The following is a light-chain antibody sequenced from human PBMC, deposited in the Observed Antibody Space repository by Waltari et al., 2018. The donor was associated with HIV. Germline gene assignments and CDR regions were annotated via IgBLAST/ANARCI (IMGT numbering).Light chain of an antibody. CDR1: KSDIGTSDY. J-gene: IGLJ2*01. Sequence: QSALTQPPSASGSPGQSVTLSSTATKSDIGTSDYSSWYQQHPGKAPKLVISEVTKRPSGVSDRFSGSKSGNTAFLTVSGLQAEDEADYYCSSFANRDGFYVLFGGGTRLTVL. CDR2: EVT. V-gene: IGLV2-8*01. CDR3: SSFANRDGFYVL.